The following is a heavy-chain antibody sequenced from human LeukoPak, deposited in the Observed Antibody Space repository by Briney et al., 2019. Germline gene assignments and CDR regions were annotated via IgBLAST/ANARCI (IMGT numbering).Heavy chain of an antibody. J-gene: IGHJ4*02. V-gene: IGHV3-74*01. CDR1: GFTFSSYW. CDR3: ARGARIFGVVGFDY. D-gene: IGHD3-3*01. Sequence: QPGGSLRLSCAASGFTFSSYWMHWVRQAPGKGLVWVSRINSDGSGTSYADSVKGRFTISRDNAKNTLYLQMNSLRAEDTAVYYCARGARIFGVVGFDYWGQGTLVTVSS. CDR2: INSDGSGT.